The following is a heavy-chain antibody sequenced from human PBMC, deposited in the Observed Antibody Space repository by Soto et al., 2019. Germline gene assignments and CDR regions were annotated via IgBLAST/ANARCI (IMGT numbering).Heavy chain of an antibody. CDR2: IWHDGSNK. CDR3: AKARHGSGTYSYFDY. J-gene: IGHJ4*02. V-gene: IGHV3-30*18. D-gene: IGHD3-10*01. CDR1: GFTFSSYA. Sequence: QVQLVESGGGVVQPGRSLRLSCAASGFTFSSYAMHWVRQAPGNGLEWVAVIWHDGSNKNYADSVKGRFTISRDNSKNTRYLQMNSLRTEDTAVYYCAKARHGSGTYSYFDYWGQGILVTVSS.